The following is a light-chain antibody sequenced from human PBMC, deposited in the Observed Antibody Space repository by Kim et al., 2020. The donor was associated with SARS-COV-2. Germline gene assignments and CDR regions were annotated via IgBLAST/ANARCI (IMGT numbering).Light chain of an antibody. CDR1: QDISNY. V-gene: IGKV1-33*01. Sequence: APVGDQVTITCQASQDISNYLNWYQQKPGKAPEVLIYDASDLETGVPSRFSGSGSATYFTLTISSLQPEDIATYYCQQYDNLPWTFGQGTKVDIK. CDR2: DAS. CDR3: QQYDNLPWT. J-gene: IGKJ1*01.